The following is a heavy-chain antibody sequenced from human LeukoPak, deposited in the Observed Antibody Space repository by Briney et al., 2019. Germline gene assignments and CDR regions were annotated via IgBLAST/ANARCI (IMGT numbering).Heavy chain of an antibody. Sequence: GGSLRLSCAASGFTFTNAWMSWVRQAPGKGLEWVGRITKKTDGGATDYAAPVKGRFTISRDDSKDTLYLQMNSLRAEDTAVYYCAKGSGWYVYYGMDVWGQGTTVTVSS. D-gene: IGHD6-19*01. CDR3: AKGSGWYVYYGMDV. CDR2: ITKKTDGGAT. CDR1: GFTFTNAW. V-gene: IGHV3-15*01. J-gene: IGHJ6*02.